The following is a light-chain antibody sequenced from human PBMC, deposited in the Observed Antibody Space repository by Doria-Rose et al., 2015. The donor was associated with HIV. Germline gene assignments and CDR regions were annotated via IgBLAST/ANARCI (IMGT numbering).Light chain of an antibody. V-gene: IGKV3-20*01. Sequence: EIVMTRSPGTLSLSPGERATLSCRASQSFSSTYLAWYQQKPGQAPSLLIYDGSTRATGIPDRFSASGSETDFTLTINRLEPEDFALYYCHQYGTSWTFGQGTKVEI. CDR2: DGS. J-gene: IGKJ1*01. CDR1: QSFSSTY. CDR3: HQYGTSWT.